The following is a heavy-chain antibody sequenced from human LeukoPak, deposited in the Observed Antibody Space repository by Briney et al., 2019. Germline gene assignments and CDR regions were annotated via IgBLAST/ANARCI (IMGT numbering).Heavy chain of an antibody. J-gene: IGHJ4*02. Sequence: PSETLSLTCAVSGGSGGSISSSNYWSRVRQPPGKGLEWIGEIYHSGSTNYNPSLKSRVTISVDKSKNQFSLKLNSVTAADTAVYYCARAGQRYCTSAGCFLSLDYWGQGTLVTVSS. CDR3: ARAGQRYCTSAGCFLSLDY. CDR1: GGSGGSISSSNY. CDR2: IYHSGST. V-gene: IGHV4-4*02. D-gene: IGHD2-2*01.